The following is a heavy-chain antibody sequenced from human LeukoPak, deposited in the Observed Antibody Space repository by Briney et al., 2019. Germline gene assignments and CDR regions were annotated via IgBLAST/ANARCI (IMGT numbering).Heavy chain of an antibody. CDR2: INPNSGDT. Sequence: ASVKVSCKASGYTFTGYYIHWVRQAPGQGLEWMGWINPNSGDTKYEQRFQGRVTMTRDTSISTACMELTRLRSDDAAVYFCARDGSWSSISYSGYWGQGTPVTVSS. D-gene: IGHD2-2*01. CDR3: ARDGSWSSISYSGY. V-gene: IGHV1-2*02. CDR1: GYTFTGYY. J-gene: IGHJ4*02.